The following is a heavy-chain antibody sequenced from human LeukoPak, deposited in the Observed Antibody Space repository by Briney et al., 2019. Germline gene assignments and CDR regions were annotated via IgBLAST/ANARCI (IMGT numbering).Heavy chain of an antibody. V-gene: IGHV4-39*01. CDR3: ARHGSIAVAVAGFDY. CDR2: IYYSGST. J-gene: IGHJ4*02. D-gene: IGHD6-19*01. Sequence: ASETLSLTCTVSGGSISSSSYYWGWIRQPPGKGLEWIGSIYYSGSTYYNPSLKSRITISVDTSKNQFSMKLSSVTAADTAVYNCARHGSIAVAVAGFDYWGQGTLVTVSS. CDR1: GGSISSSSYY.